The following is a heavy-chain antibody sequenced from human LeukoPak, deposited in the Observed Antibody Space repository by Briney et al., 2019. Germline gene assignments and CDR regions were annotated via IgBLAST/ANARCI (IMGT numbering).Heavy chain of an antibody. CDR3: ARHVDTATNYFDY. J-gene: IGHJ4*02. CDR2: IYYSGSS. V-gene: IGHV4-39*01. Sequence: SETLSLTCTVSGGSISSSSYYWGWIRQPPGKGLEWIGSIYYSGSSYYNPSLKSRVTISVHTSKNQFSLKLSSVTAADTAVYYCARHVDTATNYFDYWGQGTLVTVSS. CDR1: GGSISSSSYY. D-gene: IGHD5-18*01.